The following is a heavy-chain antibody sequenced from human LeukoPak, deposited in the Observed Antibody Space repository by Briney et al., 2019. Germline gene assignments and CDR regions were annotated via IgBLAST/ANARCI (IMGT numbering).Heavy chain of an antibody. CDR1: GFTISRNW. J-gene: IGHJ4*02. CDR2: INQDGREK. CDR3: AKGRDYGDY. Sequence: GGALTLSCAVSGFTISRNWMTWVRQVPGKGLQWVANINQDGREKYYMDSMKGRLNISRDNTENSVFLQLTSLRPEDTGIYFCAKGRDYGDYWGQGTLVAVSS. V-gene: IGHV3-7*01.